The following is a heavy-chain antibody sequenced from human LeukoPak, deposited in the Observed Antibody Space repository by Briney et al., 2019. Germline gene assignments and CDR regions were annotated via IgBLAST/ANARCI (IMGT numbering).Heavy chain of an antibody. Sequence: ASVKVSCKSSCSTSNSTHLSWALRAPGQGLEWIGWISAYDGNTNYAQKLQGRVTMTTDTSTSTVYMELTSLRSDDTAVYYCARMGDYHLVSFFDYWGQGTLVTVSS. D-gene: IGHD4/OR15-4a*01. CDR3: ARMGDYHLVSFFDY. CDR1: CSTSNSTH. V-gene: IGHV1-18*04. J-gene: IGHJ4*02. CDR2: ISAYDGNT.